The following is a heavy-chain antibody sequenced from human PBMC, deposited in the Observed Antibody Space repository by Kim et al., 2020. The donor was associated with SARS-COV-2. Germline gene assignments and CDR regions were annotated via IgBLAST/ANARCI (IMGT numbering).Heavy chain of an antibody. Sequence: QKFQGRVTITADESTSTAYMELSSLRSEDTAVYYCARGVVVTATRHPFDYWGQGTLVTVSS. D-gene: IGHD2-21*02. CDR3: ARGVVVTATRHPFDY. J-gene: IGHJ4*02. V-gene: IGHV1-69*01.